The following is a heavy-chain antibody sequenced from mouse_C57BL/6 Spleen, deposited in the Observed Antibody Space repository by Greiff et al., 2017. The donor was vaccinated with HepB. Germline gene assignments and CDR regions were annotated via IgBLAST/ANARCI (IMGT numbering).Heavy chain of an antibody. CDR1: GFTFSSYA. CDR2: ISSGGDYI. D-gene: IGHD1-1*01. Sequence: EVQRVESGEGLVKPGGSLKLSCAASGFTFSSYAMSWVRQTPEKRLEWVAYISSGGDYIYYADTVKGRFTISRDNARNTLYLQMSSLKSEDTAMYYCTRGGTTVVATGGYAMDYWGQGTSVTVSS. CDR3: TRGGTTVVATGGYAMDY. V-gene: IGHV5-9-1*02. J-gene: IGHJ4*01.